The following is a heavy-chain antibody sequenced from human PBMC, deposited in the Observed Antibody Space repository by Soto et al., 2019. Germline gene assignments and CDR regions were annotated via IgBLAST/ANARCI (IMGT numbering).Heavy chain of an antibody. Sequence: QVQLVQSGAEVKKPGASVKVSCKASGYTFTSYGISWVRQAPGQGLEWMGWISAYNGNTNYAQKLQGRVTMTTDTSTSTAYMELRSLKYDNTAVYYCARVRLLSVMCSGSPGFDYWGQGTLVTVSS. J-gene: IGHJ4*02. CDR2: ISAYNGNT. CDR3: ARVRLLSVMCSGSPGFDY. D-gene: IGHD3-10*02. CDR1: GYTFTSYG. V-gene: IGHV1-18*01.